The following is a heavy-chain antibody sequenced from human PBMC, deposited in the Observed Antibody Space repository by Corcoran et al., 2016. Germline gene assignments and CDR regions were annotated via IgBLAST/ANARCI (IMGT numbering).Heavy chain of an antibody. J-gene: IGHJ4*02. Sequence: QLQLQESGPGLVKPSETLSLTCTVSGGSISSSSYYWGWIRQPPGKGLEWIGSIYYSGSTYYNPSLKRRVTISVDTSKNQFSLKLSSVTAADTAVYYCASTGTPTIVGAYDLSFDYWGQGTLVTVSS. CDR3: ASTGTPTIVGAYDLSFDY. CDR2: IYYSGST. V-gene: IGHV4-39*01. D-gene: IGHD1-26*01. CDR1: GGSISSSSYY.